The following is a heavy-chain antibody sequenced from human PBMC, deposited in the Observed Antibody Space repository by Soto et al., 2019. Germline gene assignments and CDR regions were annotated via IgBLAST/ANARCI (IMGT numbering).Heavy chain of an antibody. J-gene: IGHJ3*02. CDR2: INAGNGNT. CDR1: GYTFTSYA. CDR3: ARVIKELIWGDAFDI. Sequence: ASVKVSCKASGYTFTSYAMHWVRQAPGQRLEWMGWINAGNGNTKYSQKFQGRVTITRDTPASTAYMELSSLRSEDTAVYYCARVIKELIWGDAFDIWGQGTMVTVSS. V-gene: IGHV1-3*01. D-gene: IGHD1-26*01.